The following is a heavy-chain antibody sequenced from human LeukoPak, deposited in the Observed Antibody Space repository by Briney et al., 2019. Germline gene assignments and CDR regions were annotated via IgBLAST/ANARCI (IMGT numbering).Heavy chain of an antibody. CDR1: GFTFSSYS. Sequence: GSLMLSCAASGFTFSSYSMNWVRPAPGKGLEWVSSISSSSSYIYYADSVKGRFTISRDNAKNSLYLQMNSLRAEDTAVYYCARGANSGSYPPHFDYWGQGTLVTVSS. CDR3: ARGANSGSYPPHFDY. V-gene: IGHV3-21*01. D-gene: IGHD1-26*01. J-gene: IGHJ4*02. CDR2: ISSSSSYI.